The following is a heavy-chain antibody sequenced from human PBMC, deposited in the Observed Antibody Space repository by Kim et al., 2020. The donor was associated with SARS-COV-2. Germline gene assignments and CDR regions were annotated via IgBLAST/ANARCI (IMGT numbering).Heavy chain of an antibody. CDR1: GFTFSSYS. J-gene: IGHJ6*02. CDR2: ISSSSSYI. V-gene: IGHV3-21*01. D-gene: IGHD2-2*01. Sequence: GGSLRLSCAASGFTFSSYSMNWVRQAPGKGLEWVSSISSSSSYIYYVDSVKGRFTISRDNAKNSLYLQMNSLRAEDTAVYYCARLVVPAATYYYYYGMDVWGQGTTVTVSS. CDR3: ARLVVPAATYYYYYGMDV.